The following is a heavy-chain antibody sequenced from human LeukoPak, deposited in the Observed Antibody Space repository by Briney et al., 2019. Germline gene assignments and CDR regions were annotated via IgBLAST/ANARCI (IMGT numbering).Heavy chain of an antibody. J-gene: IGHJ6*02. D-gene: IGHD3-10*01. Sequence: PGGSLRLSCAASGFTVSSNYMSWVRQAPGKGLEWVSVIYSGGSTYYADSVKGRFTISRDNSKNTLYLQMNSLRAEDTAVYYCYKGSGSYYKGFDPHSGMDVWGQGTTVTVSS. CDR2: IYSGGST. CDR1: GFTVSSNY. CDR3: YKGSGSYYKGFDPHSGMDV. V-gene: IGHV3-66*01.